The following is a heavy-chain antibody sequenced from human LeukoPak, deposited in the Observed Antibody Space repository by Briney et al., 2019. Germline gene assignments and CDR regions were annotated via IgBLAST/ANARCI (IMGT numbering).Heavy chain of an antibody. CDR2: IYYSGST. D-gene: IGHD3-22*01. V-gene: IGHV4-59*01. J-gene: IGHJ6*03. CDR3: ARGYYDSSGYSLRGYMDA. Sequence: TSETLSLTCTLSGGSLSSYYWSWIRQPPGKGREGIGYIYYSGSTNYNTSLKSRVTISVDTSKNQFSLKLSSVTAADTAVYYCARGYYDSSGYSLRGYMDAWGKGTTVTVSS. CDR1: GGSLSSYY.